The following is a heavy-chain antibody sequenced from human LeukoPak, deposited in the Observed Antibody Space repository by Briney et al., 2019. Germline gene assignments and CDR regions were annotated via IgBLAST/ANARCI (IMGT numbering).Heavy chain of an antibody. V-gene: IGHV4-34*01. CDR3: ARVHGDYGGSYYFDY. CDR1: GGSFSGYY. Sequence: SETLSLTCAVYGGSFSGYYWSWIRQPPGKGLEWIGEINHSGSTNYNPSLKSRVTISVDTSKNQFSLKLSSVTAADTAVYYCARVHGDYGGSYYFDYWGQGTLVTVSS. CDR2: INHSGST. D-gene: IGHD4-17*01. J-gene: IGHJ4*02.